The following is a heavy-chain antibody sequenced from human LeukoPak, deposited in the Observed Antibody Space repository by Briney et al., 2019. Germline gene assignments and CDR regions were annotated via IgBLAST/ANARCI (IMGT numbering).Heavy chain of an antibody. D-gene: IGHD6-13*01. V-gene: IGHV3-7*04. CDR1: EFTFSSYW. CDR3: ARFIAAAGMDLDY. Sequence: GGSLRLSCAASEFTFSSYWMSWVRQAPGKGLEWVATIKHDGSEKSYVDSVKGRFTISRDNAKNSLYLQMNSLRAEDTAVYYCARFIAAAGMDLDYWGQGTLVTVSS. CDR2: IKHDGSEK. J-gene: IGHJ4*02.